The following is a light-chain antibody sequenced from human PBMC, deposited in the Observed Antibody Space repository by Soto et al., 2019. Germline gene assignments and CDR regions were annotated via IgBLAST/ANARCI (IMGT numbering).Light chain of an antibody. CDR1: QSISSY. V-gene: IGKV1-39*01. CDR2: AAS. J-gene: IGKJ2*01. CDR3: QQSYSTPLMYT. Sequence: DIQMTQSPSSLSASVGDRVTLTCRASQSISSYLNWYQQKPGKAPKLLIYAASSLQSGVPSRFSGSGSGTDFTLTISSLQPEAFATFYCQQSYSTPLMYTFGQGTKLEIK.